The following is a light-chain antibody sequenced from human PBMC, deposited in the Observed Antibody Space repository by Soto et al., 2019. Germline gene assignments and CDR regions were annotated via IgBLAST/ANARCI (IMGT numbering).Light chain of an antibody. Sequence: QSALTQPRSASGSPGQSITISCTGTSSDVGGYNYVSWYQQHPAKAPKLIIFDVSKRPSGVPNRFSGSKSGNTASLTISGLQAADEADYYCSLYTSENTYVFGTGTKVTVL. CDR3: SLYTSENTYV. CDR1: SSDVGGYNY. CDR2: DVS. V-gene: IGLV2-11*01. J-gene: IGLJ1*01.